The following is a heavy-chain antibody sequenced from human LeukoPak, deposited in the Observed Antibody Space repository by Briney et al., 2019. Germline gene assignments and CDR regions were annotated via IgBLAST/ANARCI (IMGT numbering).Heavy chain of an antibody. CDR2: INQSGST. Sequence: SETLSLTCAVYGGSFSGYYWSWIRQPPGKGLEWIGEINQSGSTNYNPSLKSRVTISVDTSKNQFSLKLSSVTAADTAVYYCARGPGRYYDFWSGYYSRRYYYYYMDVWGKGTTVTVSS. V-gene: IGHV4-34*01. J-gene: IGHJ6*03. CDR3: ARGPGRYYDFWSGYYSRRYYYYYMDV. D-gene: IGHD3-3*01. CDR1: GGSFSGYY.